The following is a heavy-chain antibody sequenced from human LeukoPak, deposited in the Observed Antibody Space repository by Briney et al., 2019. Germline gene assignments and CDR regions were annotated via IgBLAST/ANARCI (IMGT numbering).Heavy chain of an antibody. D-gene: IGHD1-26*01. V-gene: IGHV3-66*01. CDR3: ASRVGIVGATGVFDY. CDR2: IFSDGST. Sequence: GGSLRVSCAASGFTVSTTYMSWVRQAPGKGLEWVSVIFSDGSTSYADSVKGRFTISRDNSKNTLYLQMNSLRAEDTAVYYCASRVGIVGATGVFDYWGQGTLVTVSS. J-gene: IGHJ4*02. CDR1: GFTVSTTY.